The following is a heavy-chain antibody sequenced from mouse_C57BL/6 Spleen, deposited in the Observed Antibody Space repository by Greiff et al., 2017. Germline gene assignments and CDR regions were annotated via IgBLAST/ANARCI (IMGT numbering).Heavy chain of an antibody. V-gene: IGHV5-17*01. CDR3: AASYYYFDY. CDR2: ISSGSSTI. D-gene: IGHD6-5*01. Sequence: DVMLVESGGGLVKPGGSLKLSCAASGFTFSDYGMHWVRQAPEKGLEWVAYISSGSSTIYYADTVKGRFTISRDNAKNTLFLQMTSLRSEDTAMYYCAASYYYFDYWGQGTTLTVSS. CDR1: GFTFSDYG. J-gene: IGHJ2*01.